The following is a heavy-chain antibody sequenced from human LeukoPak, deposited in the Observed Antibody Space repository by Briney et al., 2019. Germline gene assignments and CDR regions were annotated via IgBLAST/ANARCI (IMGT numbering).Heavy chain of an antibody. CDR2: MNPNRGDT. CDR1: GYTFTSYD. V-gene: IGHV1-8*01. D-gene: IGHD3-3*01. Sequence: ASVKVSCKASGYTFTSYDINWVRQATGQGLEWMGWMNPNRGDTGYAQKFQGRVTMTRDTSISTAYMELSRLRSDDTAVYYCARLTYYDFWSGYNYAFDIWGQGTMVTVSS. J-gene: IGHJ3*02. CDR3: ARLTYYDFWSGYNYAFDI.